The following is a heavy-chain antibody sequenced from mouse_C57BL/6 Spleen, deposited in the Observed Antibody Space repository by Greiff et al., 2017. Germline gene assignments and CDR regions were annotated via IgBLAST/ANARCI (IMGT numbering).Heavy chain of an antibody. Sequence: QVHVKQPGAELVKPGASVKLSCKASGYTFTSYWLHWVKQRPGQGLEWIGMIHPNSGSTNYNEKFKSKATLTVDKSSSTAYMQLSSLTSEDSAVYYCARGRSYSNWFAYWGQGTLVTVSA. CDR1: GYTFTSYW. CDR2: IHPNSGST. CDR3: ARGRSYSNWFAY. V-gene: IGHV1-64*01. D-gene: IGHD2-5*01. J-gene: IGHJ3*01.